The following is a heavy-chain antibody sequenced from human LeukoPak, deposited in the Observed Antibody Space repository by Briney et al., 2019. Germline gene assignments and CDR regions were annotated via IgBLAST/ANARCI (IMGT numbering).Heavy chain of an antibody. Sequence: HPGGSLRLSCAVSGFTFDTHWMSWVRQAPGKGLEWVANIRQDGGEKNYVDSVKGRFIISRDNAKNSLYLQMNSLRGDDTAVYYCARGRADSGYSYFDNWGQGTLVTASS. CDR1: GFTFDTHW. D-gene: IGHD3-22*01. CDR2: IRQDGGEK. V-gene: IGHV3-7*04. CDR3: ARGRADSGYSYFDN. J-gene: IGHJ4*02.